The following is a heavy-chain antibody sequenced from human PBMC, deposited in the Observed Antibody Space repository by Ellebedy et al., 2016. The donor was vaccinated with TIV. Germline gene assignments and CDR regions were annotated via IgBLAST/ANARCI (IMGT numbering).Heavy chain of an antibody. CDR1: GYTFTRYY. Sequence: AASVKVSCKASGYTFTRYYMHWVRQAPGQGLEWMGIVNPSGGSTSYAQKLQGRVTMTTDTSTTTAYLELRNLTSDDTAVYFCARDKGVTMIVLLDYWGQGSLVTVSS. D-gene: IGHD3-22*01. CDR3: ARDKGVTMIVLLDY. V-gene: IGHV1-46*04. J-gene: IGHJ4*02. CDR2: VNPSGGST.